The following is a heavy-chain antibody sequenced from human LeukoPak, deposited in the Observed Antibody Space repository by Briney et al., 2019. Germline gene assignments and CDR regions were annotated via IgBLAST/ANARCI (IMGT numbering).Heavy chain of an antibody. J-gene: IGHJ4*02. Sequence: PGGSLRLSCAASGFTFSSHSMNWVRQAPGKGLEWVSSISSSSSYIYYADSVKGRFTISRDNAKNSLYLQMNSLRAEDTAVYYCARDDGTWNYGPPTYFDYWGQGTLVTVSS. V-gene: IGHV3-21*01. CDR3: ARDDGTWNYGPPTYFDY. CDR1: GFTFSSHS. CDR2: ISSSSSYI. D-gene: IGHD1-7*01.